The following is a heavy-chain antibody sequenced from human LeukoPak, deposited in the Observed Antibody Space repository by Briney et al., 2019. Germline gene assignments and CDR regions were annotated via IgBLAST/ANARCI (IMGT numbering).Heavy chain of an antibody. CDR1: GYTFSTYW. CDR3: ARHTRVYSSSPLYDAFDI. Sequence: KTGESLKISCKGSGYTFSTYWIAWVRQMPGKGLEWMGIIYPGDSDSRYSPSFQGQVTISADKSISTAYLQWSSLKASDTAMYYCARHTRVYSSSPLYDAFDIWGQGTMVTVSS. J-gene: IGHJ3*02. CDR2: IYPGDSDS. V-gene: IGHV5-51*01. D-gene: IGHD6-13*01.